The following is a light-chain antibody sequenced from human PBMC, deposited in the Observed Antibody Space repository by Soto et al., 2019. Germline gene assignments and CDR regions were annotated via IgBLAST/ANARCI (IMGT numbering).Light chain of an antibody. J-gene: IGKJ1*01. V-gene: IGKV2-28*01. CDR1: QSLLSSNGNNY. Sequence: DIVLTQSPLSLPVTPGEPASISCRSSQSLLSSNGNNYLDWYVQKPGHSPQLLIYLGSTRASGVPDRFSGSGSGTDFTLTISRVEAEDVGVYYCMQPLQTPWTFGQGTKVDIK. CDR3: MQPLQTPWT. CDR2: LGS.